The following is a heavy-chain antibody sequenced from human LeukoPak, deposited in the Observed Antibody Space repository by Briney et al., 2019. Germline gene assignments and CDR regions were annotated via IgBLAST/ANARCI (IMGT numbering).Heavy chain of an antibody. CDR2: IRSSSTTM. CDR3: ARAPAVGRFDY. J-gene: IGHJ4*02. V-gene: IGHV3-48*01. CDR1: GFTFSGYS. Sequence: GGSLRPSCAASGFTFSGYSMNWVRQAPGKGLEWISHIRSSSTTMYYADSVKGRFTISRDNAKNSLYLQMSSLRAEDTAVYYCARAPAVGRFDYWGQGTLVTVSS. D-gene: IGHD6-19*01.